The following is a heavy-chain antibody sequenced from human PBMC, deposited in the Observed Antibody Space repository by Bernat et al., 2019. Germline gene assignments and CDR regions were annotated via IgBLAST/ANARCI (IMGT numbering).Heavy chain of an antibody. CDR3: GGGALTGLDF. J-gene: IGHJ4*02. D-gene: IGHD7-27*01. CDR1: GFTFSGSW. V-gene: IGHV3-7*02. CDR2: INQDGSDI. Sequence: EVQLVESGGGLVQPGGSLRLSCAVSGFTFSGSWMTWVRQAPGKGLEWVANINQDGSDINYVDSVNGRFIISRDNAKNSLSLQMDSLGAEDTAVYYCGGGALTGLDFWGQGTLVTVSS.